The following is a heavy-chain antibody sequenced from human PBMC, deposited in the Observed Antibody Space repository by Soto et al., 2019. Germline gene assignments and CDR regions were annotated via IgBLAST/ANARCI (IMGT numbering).Heavy chain of an antibody. CDR1: GYSISSGYY. V-gene: IGHV4-38-2*02. CDR2: IYHSGST. CDR3: ARSDGSYFDY. J-gene: IGHJ4*02. D-gene: IGHD1-26*01. Sequence: SETLSLTCTVSGYSISSGYYWGWIRQPPGKGLEWIGSIYHSGSTYYNPSLKSRVTISVDTSKNLFSLKLSSVTAADTAVYYCARSDGSYFDYWGQGTLVTVSS.